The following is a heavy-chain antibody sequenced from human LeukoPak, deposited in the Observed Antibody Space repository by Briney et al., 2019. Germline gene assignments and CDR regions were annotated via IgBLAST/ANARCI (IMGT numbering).Heavy chain of an antibody. Sequence: PGGSLRLSCVASGFTFSNYALRWVRQAPGKGLEWVALISYDGSNKYYADSVKGRFTISRDTSKNTLYLQMNSLRPEDTAVYYCAKGLSSGYSGSDYWGQGTLVTVSS. CDR2: ISYDGSNK. D-gene: IGHD3-22*01. V-gene: IGHV3-30*04. CDR1: GFTFSNYA. J-gene: IGHJ4*02. CDR3: AKGLSSGYSGSDY.